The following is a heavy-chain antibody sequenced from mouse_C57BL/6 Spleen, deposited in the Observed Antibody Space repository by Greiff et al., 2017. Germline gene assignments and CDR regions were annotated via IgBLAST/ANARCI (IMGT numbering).Heavy chain of an antibody. V-gene: IGHV1-53*01. Sequence: QVQLKQPGTELVKPGASVKLSCKASGYTFTSYWMHWVKQRPGQGLEWIGNINPSNGGTNYNEKFKSKATLTVDKSSSTAYMQLSSLTSEDSAVYYCARSKGAYYGSSYYAMDYWGQGTSVTVSS. CDR2: INPSNGGT. J-gene: IGHJ4*01. CDR3: ARSKGAYYGSSYYAMDY. D-gene: IGHD1-1*01. CDR1: GYTFTSYW.